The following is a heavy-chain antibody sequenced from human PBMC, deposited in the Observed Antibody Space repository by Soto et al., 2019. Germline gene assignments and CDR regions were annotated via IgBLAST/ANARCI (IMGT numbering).Heavy chain of an antibody. CDR3: ATTPMAHFDY. CDR2: FDPEDGET. Sequence: ASVKGSCKVSGYTRTELSMHWVRQAPGKGLEWMGGFDPEDGETIYAQKFQGRVTMTEDTSTDTAYMELSSLTSEDTAVYYCATTPMAHFDYWGQGTLGTVSS. J-gene: IGHJ4*02. V-gene: IGHV1-24*01. D-gene: IGHD2-15*01. CDR1: GYTRTELS.